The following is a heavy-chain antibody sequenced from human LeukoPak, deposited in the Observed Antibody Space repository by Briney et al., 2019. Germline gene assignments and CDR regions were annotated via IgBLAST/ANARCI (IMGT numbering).Heavy chain of an antibody. J-gene: IGHJ6*02. D-gene: IGHD4-17*01. CDR1: GGTFSSYA. CDR2: IIPIFGTA. CDR3: AREAVRMTTVTTSLYYYYGMDV. Sequence: VASVKVSCKASGGTFSSYAISWVRQAPGQGLEWMGRIIPIFGTANYAQKFQGRVTITADESTSTAYMELSSLRSEDTAVYYCAREAVRMTTVTTSLYYYYGMDVWGQGTTVTVSS. V-gene: IGHV1-69*13.